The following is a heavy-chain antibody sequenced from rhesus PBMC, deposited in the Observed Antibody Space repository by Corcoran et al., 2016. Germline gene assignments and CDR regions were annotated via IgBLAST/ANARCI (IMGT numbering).Heavy chain of an antibody. CDR1: GFSISTSGTG. J-gene: IGHJ5-1*01. CDR3: VPYGGEGFDV. D-gene: IGHD3-9*01. Sequence: QVTLKESGPALVKPTQTLTLTCTFSGFSISTSGTGVGWIRQPPGKALEWLASIYWNDSKYYSTSLKSMLTISKDTSKNQVVLTLTNMDPVDTATYYCVPYGGEGFDVWGPGVLVTVSS. CDR2: IYWNDSK. V-gene: IGHV2-95*01.